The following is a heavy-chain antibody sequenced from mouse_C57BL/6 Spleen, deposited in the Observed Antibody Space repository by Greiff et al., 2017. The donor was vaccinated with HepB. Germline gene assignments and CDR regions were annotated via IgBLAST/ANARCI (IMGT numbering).Heavy chain of an antibody. CDR2: IDPSDSYT. CDR3: ARRGAGNSDYFDY. CDR1: GYTFTSYW. D-gene: IGHD2-1*01. J-gene: IGHJ2*01. V-gene: IGHV1-50*01. Sequence: VQLQQSGAELVKPGASVKLSCKASGYTFTSYWMQWVKQRPGQGLEWIGEIDPSDSYTNYNQKFKGKATLTVDTSSSTAYMQLSSLTSEDSAVYYCARRGAGNSDYFDYWGQGTTLTVSS.